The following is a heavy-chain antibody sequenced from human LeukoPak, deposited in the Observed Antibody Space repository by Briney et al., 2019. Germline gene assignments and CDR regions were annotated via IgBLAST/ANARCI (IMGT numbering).Heavy chain of an antibody. CDR1: GFSLSTSGMC. Sequence: SGPALVKPTQTLTLTCTFSGFSLSTSGMCVSWIRQPPGKGLEWIGCIYHTENTNYNPSLKSRVTISADRPKNQISLKLRSVTAADTAVYYCARDHFDSGAYDAFDIWAQGTTVTVSS. J-gene: IGHJ3*02. CDR3: ARDHFDSGAYDAFDI. D-gene: IGHD5-12*01. CDR2: IYHTENT. V-gene: IGHV4-30-2*01.